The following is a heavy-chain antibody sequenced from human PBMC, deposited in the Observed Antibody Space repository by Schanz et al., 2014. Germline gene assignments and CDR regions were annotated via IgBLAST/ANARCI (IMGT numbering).Heavy chain of an antibody. J-gene: IGHJ5*02. CDR3: ARPSSVVGITGWFDT. V-gene: IGHV4-39*01. CDR2: ISYSGNT. CDR1: GTSITSSTYY. D-gene: IGHD3-22*01. Sequence: QLQLRESGPGLVKPSETLSLICSVSGTSITSSTYYWGWIRQPPGKGPEWIGSISYSGNTYYTPSLKGRVPISLAPSKTQSSLNLPSVTAADTAVYYCARPSSVVGITGWFDTWGQGTLVTVSS.